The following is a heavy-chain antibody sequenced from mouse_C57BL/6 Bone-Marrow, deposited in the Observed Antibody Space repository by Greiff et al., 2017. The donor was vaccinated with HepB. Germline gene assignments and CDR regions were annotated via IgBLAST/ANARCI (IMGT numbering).Heavy chain of an antibody. V-gene: IGHV5-16*01. J-gene: IGHJ1*03. CDR3: ARSGPFYYYGSSPYWYFDV. Sequence: EVHLVESEGGLVQPGSSMKLSCTASGFTFSDYYMAWVRQVPEKGLEWVANINYDGSSTYYLDSLKSRFIISRDNAKNILYLQMSSLKSEDTATYYCARSGPFYYYGSSPYWYFDVWGTGTTVTVSS. CDR2: INYDGSST. CDR1: GFTFSDYY. D-gene: IGHD1-1*01.